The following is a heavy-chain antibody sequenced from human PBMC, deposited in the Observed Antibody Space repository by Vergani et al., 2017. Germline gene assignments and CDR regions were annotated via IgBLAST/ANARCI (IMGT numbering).Heavy chain of an antibody. J-gene: IGHJ6*03. CDR2: IIPIFGTA. Sequence: QVQLVQSGAEVKKPGSSVKVSCKASRGTFSSYAISWVRQAPGQGLEWMGGIIPIFGTANYAQKFQGRVTITADESTSTAYMELSSLRSEDTAVYYCATHPVSAMDYYYYYMDVWGKGTTVTVSS. V-gene: IGHV1-69*01. D-gene: IGHD5-24*01. CDR3: ATHPVSAMDYYYYYMDV. CDR1: RGTFSSYA.